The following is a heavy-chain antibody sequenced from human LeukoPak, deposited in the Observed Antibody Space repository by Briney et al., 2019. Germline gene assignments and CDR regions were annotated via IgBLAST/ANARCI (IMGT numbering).Heavy chain of an antibody. D-gene: IGHD6-13*01. CDR2: ISWDGGST. Sequence: GGSLRLSCAASGFTFDDYAMHWVRQAPGKGLEWVSLISWDGGSTYYADSVKGRLTISRDNSKNSLYLQMNSLRAEDTALYYCAKEGSSSFTIQHWGQGTLVTVSS. CDR1: GFTFDDYA. CDR3: AKEGSSSFTIQH. J-gene: IGHJ1*01. V-gene: IGHV3-43D*03.